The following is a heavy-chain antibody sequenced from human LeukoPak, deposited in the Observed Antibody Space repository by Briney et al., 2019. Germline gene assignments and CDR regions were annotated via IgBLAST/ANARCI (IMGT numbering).Heavy chain of an antibody. J-gene: IGHJ5*02. CDR1: GFNFSSYA. CDR2: ISGSGGST. CDR3: AKTEGAGTFWATFDP. Sequence: PGGFLRLSCAASGFNFSSYAMSWVRQAPGKGLEWVSAISGSGGSTYYADSVKGRFTISRDNSKNTLYLQMNSLRAEDTAVYYCAKTEGAGTFWATFDPWGQGTLVTVSS. D-gene: IGHD6-19*01. V-gene: IGHV3-23*01.